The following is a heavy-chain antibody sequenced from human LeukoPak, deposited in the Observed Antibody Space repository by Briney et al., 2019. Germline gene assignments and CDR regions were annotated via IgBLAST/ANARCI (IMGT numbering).Heavy chain of an antibody. J-gene: IGHJ4*02. CDR3: ARLKYSDYGLYYFDY. Sequence: PSETLSLTCTVSGGSISSYYWSWIRQPPGKGLESIGYIYYSNTNYNPSLKSRVTISVDTSKNQFSLKLSSVTAADTAVYYCARLKYSDYGLYYFDYWGQGTLVTVSS. CDR1: GGSISSYY. V-gene: IGHV4-59*08. D-gene: IGHD5-12*01. CDR2: IYYSNT.